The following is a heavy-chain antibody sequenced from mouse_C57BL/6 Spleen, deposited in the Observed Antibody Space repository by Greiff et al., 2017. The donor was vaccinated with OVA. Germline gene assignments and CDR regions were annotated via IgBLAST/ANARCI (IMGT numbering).Heavy chain of an antibody. CDR2: ISDGGSYT. CDR3: AREDSKGFAY. Sequence: EVKLVESGGGLVKPGGSLKLSCAASGFTFSSYAMSWVRQTPEKRLEWVATISDGGSYTYYPDNVKGRFTISRDNAKNNLYLQMSHLKSEDTAMYYCAREDSKGFAYWGQGTLVTGSA. CDR1: GFTFSSYA. D-gene: IGHD2-5*01. J-gene: IGHJ3*01. V-gene: IGHV5-4*01.